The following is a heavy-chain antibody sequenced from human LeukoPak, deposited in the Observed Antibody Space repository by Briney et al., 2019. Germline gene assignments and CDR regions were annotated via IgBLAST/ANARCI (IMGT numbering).Heavy chain of an antibody. J-gene: IGHJ3*02. Sequence: PSETLSLTCTVSGASISSFHWSWIRQPAGKGLEWIGRIYTSGSTNYNPSLKSRVTISVDKSKNQFSLKLSSVTAADTAAYYCARQLVVVTAIIAFDIWGQGTMVTVSS. D-gene: IGHD2-21*02. V-gene: IGHV4-4*07. CDR3: ARQLVVVTAIIAFDI. CDR1: GASISSFH. CDR2: IYTSGST.